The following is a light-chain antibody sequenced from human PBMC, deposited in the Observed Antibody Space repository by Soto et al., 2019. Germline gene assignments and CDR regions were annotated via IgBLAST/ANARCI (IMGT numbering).Light chain of an antibody. CDR1: SSDVGGYNY. CDR3: SSYTSSRTRV. CDR2: DVS. V-gene: IGLV2-14*01. Sequence: QSALTQPASVSGSPGQSITISCTGTSSDVGGYNYVSWYQQHPGKAPKLIIYDVSNRPSGVSNRFSGSKSGNTASLTISGLQAEDEAEYYCSSYTSSRTRVFGGGTKLTVL. J-gene: IGLJ2*01.